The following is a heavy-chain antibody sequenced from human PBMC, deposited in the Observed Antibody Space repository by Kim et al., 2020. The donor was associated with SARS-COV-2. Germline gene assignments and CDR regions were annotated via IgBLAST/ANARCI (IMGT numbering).Heavy chain of an antibody. CDR2: IYHSGST. D-gene: IGHD6-13*01. J-gene: IGHJ4*02. Sequence: SETLSLTCAVSGGSISSSNWWSWVRQPPGKGLEWIGEIYHSGSTNYNPSLKSRVTISVDKSKNQFSLKLSSVTAADTAVYYCARRPSTLIAAAGDFDYWGQGTLVTVSS. CDR3: ARRPSTLIAAAGDFDY. CDR1: GGSISSSNW. V-gene: IGHV4-4*02.